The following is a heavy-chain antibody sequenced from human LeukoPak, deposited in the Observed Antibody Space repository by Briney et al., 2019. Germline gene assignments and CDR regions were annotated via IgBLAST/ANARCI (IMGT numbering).Heavy chain of an antibody. CDR3: AKVPWVGTIT. Sequence: GGSLRLSCAASGFTLSDYAMNWVRQAPGEGLEWLSAISGSHGHTFYADSVKGRFTLSRDNSKNTLYLQMNNLRADDTAIYYCAKVPWVGTITWGQGTLVIVSS. CDR1: GFTLSDYA. J-gene: IGHJ4*02. D-gene: IGHD1-26*01. V-gene: IGHV3-23*01. CDR2: ISGSHGHT.